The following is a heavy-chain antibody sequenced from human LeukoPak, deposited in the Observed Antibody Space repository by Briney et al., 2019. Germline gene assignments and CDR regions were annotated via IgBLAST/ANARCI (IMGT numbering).Heavy chain of an antibody. CDR2: IKQDGSEK. Sequence: PGGSRRLSCAASGFTFSNYWMSWVRQAPGKGLEWVANIKQDGSEKYYVDSVKGRFIISRDNAKNSLYLQMNSLRAEDTAVYYCARVSSGYYQRFDYWGQGTLVTVSS. D-gene: IGHD3-22*01. V-gene: IGHV3-7*01. CDR3: ARVSSGYYQRFDY. J-gene: IGHJ4*02. CDR1: GFTFSNYW.